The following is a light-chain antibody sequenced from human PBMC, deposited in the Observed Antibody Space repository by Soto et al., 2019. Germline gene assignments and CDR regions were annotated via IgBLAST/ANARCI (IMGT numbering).Light chain of an antibody. Sequence: EIVLTQSPGTLSLSPGERATLSCRASQSASTTYLAWYQQKLGQAPRLLIYGASSRATGIPDRFSGSGSGTDFTLTISRLEPEDFAVYYCQQYGSSPLTFGGGTKVEIK. V-gene: IGKV3-20*01. CDR2: GAS. CDR1: QSASTTY. CDR3: QQYGSSPLT. J-gene: IGKJ4*01.